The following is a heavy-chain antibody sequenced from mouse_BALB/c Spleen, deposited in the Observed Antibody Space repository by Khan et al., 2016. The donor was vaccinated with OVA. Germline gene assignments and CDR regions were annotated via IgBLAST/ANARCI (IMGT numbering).Heavy chain of an antibody. J-gene: IGHJ3*01. Sequence: QVQLKESGAELARPGASVKMSCKASGYTFTSYTIHWIKLRPGQGLEWIGYINPSNGYTNYNQKFKDTATLTADKSSTTAYMELSSLTSDDSALYNCVRDGAYHRNDGWFAYWGQGTLVTVAA. CDR1: GYTFTSYT. D-gene: IGHD2-14*01. CDR3: VRDGAYHRNDGWFAY. CDR2: INPSNGYT. V-gene: IGHV1-4*01.